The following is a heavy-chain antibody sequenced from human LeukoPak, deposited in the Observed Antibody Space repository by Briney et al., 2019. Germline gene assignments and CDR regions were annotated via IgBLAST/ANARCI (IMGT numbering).Heavy chain of an antibody. J-gene: IGHJ6*04. Sequence: GGSLRLSCAASGFTFSSYWMSWVRQAPGKGLEWVANIKADGSEKFYVDSLKGRFTISRDNAKNSLYLQMNSLRAEDTAVYYCAELGITMIGGVWGKGTTVTISS. D-gene: IGHD3-10*02. CDR2: IKADGSEK. CDR1: GFTFSSYW. V-gene: IGHV3-7*01. CDR3: AELGITMIGGV.